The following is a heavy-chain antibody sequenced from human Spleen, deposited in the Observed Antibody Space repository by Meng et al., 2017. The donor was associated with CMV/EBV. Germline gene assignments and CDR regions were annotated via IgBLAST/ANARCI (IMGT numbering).Heavy chain of an antibody. CDR3: ARGFRPYYYDSSGYYLDS. CDR1: GGSISSGDYY. J-gene: IGHJ4*02. V-gene: IGHV4-30-4*08. CDR2: IYYSGST. D-gene: IGHD3-22*01. Sequence: LRLSCTVSGGSISSGDYYWSWIRQPPGKGLEWIGYIYYSGSTYYNPSLKSRVTISVDTSKNQFSLKLSSVTAADTAVYYCARGFRPYYYDSSGYYLDSWGQGTLVTVSS.